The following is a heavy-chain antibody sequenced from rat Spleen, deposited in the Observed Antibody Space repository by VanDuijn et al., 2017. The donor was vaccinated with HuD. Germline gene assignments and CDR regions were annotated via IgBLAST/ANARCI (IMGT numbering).Heavy chain of an antibody. CDR3: ASLITDTYYFDY. CDR1: GFSLTSCT. CDR2: ISSGGNT. J-gene: IGHJ2*01. Sequence: QVQLKESGPGLVQPSQTLSLTCTVSGFSLTSCTVSWVRQPPGKGLEWIAAISSGGNTYYNSALKSRLSISRDTSKSQVFLKMNSLQTEDTAMYFCASLITDTYYFDYWGQGVMVTVSS. V-gene: IGHV2-6*01. D-gene: IGHD1-1*01.